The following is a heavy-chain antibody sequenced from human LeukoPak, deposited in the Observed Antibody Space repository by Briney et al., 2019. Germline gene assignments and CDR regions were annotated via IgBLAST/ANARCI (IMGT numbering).Heavy chain of an antibody. V-gene: IGHV4-39*01. Sequence: PSETLSLTCTVSGVSITSSTYYWGWIRQPPGKGLEWIGSIYYSGSTYYNPPLKSRVTISVDTSKNQFSLKLSSVTAADTAVYYCARCLVIAAAADVFDYWGQGTLVTVSS. CDR1: GVSITSSTYY. D-gene: IGHD6-13*01. J-gene: IGHJ4*02. CDR3: ARCLVIAAAADVFDY. CDR2: IYYSGST.